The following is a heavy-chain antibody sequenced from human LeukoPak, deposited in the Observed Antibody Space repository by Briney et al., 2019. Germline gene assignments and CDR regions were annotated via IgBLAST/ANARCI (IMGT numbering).Heavy chain of an antibody. Sequence: GGSLRLSCAASGFTFSSYEMTWVRQAPGKGLEWVANTKQDGSEKYYVDSVKGRFTISRDNAKNSLYLQMNSLRAEDTAVYYCARVGIVLMVYERYNDYWGQGPLGTVPS. D-gene: IGHD2-8*01. V-gene: IGHV3-7*01. CDR3: ARVGIVLMVYERYNDY. CDR2: TKQDGSEK. J-gene: IGHJ4*02. CDR1: GFTFSSYE.